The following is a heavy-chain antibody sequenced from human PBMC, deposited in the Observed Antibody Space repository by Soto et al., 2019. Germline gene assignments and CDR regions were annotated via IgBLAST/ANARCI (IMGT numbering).Heavy chain of an antibody. Sequence: PGGSMRLSCAASGFNFNSYTINWVRQAPGKRLEWLSSISSSGYIFSTDSVRGRFTISRDNAKNSVYLQINSLRAEDTAVYFCARDCTGGSCYPRRYVWGQGTMVTVPS. CDR1: GFNFNSYT. J-gene: IGHJ6*02. D-gene: IGHD2-15*01. CDR3: ARDCTGGSCYPRRYV. V-gene: IGHV3-21*01. CDR2: ISSSGYI.